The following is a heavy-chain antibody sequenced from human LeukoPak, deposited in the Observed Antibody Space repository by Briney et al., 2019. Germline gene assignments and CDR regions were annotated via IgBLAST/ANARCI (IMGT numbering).Heavy chain of an antibody. CDR2: MNPNSGNT. CDR1: GYTFTSYD. D-gene: IGHD3-10*01. Sequence: ASVKVSCKASGYTFTSYDINWVRQATGQGLEWMGWMNPNSGNTGYAQKFQGRVTMTRNTSTSTAYMELSSLRSEDTAVYYCARGRLYYYGSGSYLDYWGQGTLVTVSS. J-gene: IGHJ4*02. V-gene: IGHV1-8*01. CDR3: ARGRLYYYGSGSYLDY.